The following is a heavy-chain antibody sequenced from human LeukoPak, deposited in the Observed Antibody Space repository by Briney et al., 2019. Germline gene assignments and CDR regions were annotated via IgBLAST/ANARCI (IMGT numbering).Heavy chain of an antibody. CDR3: ATKTPYGDRYFDY. D-gene: IGHD4-17*01. V-gene: IGHV3-23*01. CDR2: ISATTGTT. CDR1: GFTFSSYA. J-gene: IGHJ4*02. Sequence: GGSLRLSCAASGFTFSSYAMSWIRQAPGKGLEWLSAISATTGTTFYADSVKGRFTISRDNSKNALYLQMNNLRAEDTAVYYCATKTPYGDRYFDYWGQGTLVTVSS.